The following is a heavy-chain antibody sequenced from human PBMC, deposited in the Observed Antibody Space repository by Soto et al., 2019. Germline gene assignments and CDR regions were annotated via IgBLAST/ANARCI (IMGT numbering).Heavy chain of an antibody. J-gene: IGHJ6*02. D-gene: IGHD1-1*01. CDR1: GGSFSGYC. CDR2: INHSGST. V-gene: IGHV4-34*01. Sequence: PSETLSLTCAVYGGSFSGYCWSWIRQPPGKGLEWIGEINHSGSTNYNPSLKSRVTLSVDTSKNPFSPKLSSVTAADTAVYYCARVVKRRYYYYYGMDVWGQGTTVTV. CDR3: ARVVKRRYYYYYGMDV.